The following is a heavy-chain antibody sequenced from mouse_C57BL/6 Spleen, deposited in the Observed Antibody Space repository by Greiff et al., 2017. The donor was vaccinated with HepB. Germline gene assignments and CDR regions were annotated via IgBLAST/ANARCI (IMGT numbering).Heavy chain of an antibody. CDR1: GYTFTDYY. V-gene: IGHV1-19*01. D-gene: IGHD1-1*01. Sequence: VQLQQSGPVLVKPGASVKMSCKASGYTFTDYYMNWVKQSHGKSLEWIGVINPYNGGTSYNQKFKGKATLTVDKSSSTAYMELNSLTSEDSAVYYCARGGSSPYYYAMDYWGQGTSVTVSS. CDR3: ARGGSSPYYYAMDY. J-gene: IGHJ4*01. CDR2: INPYNGGT.